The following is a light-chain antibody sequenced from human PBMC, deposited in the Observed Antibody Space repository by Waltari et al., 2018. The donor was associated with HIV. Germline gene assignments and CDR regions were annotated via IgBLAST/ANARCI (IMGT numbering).Light chain of an antibody. CDR1: SSDVGGYNA. CDR3: SSYTTSSTWV. Sequence: QSALTQPASVSGSPGQSITISCTGTSSDVGGYNAVPWYQQHPGKAPKLMIYDVSNRPSGVSYRFSGSKSGNTASLTISGLQAEDEADYYCSSYTTSSTWVFGGGTKLTVL. V-gene: IGLV2-14*01. J-gene: IGLJ3*02. CDR2: DVS.